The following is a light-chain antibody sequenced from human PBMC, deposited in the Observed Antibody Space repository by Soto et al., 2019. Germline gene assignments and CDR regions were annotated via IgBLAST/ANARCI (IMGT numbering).Light chain of an antibody. CDR1: QSVGTTY. Sequence: EVVLTQSPGPLSLSPGERATLSCRASQSVGTTYLAWYQQKPGQAPRLLIYGASNRATGIPDRFSGSGSGTDFTLTISRLESEDFVVYFCQQYGTSPITFGQGTRLEIK. V-gene: IGKV3-20*01. CDR3: QQYGTSPIT. CDR2: GAS. J-gene: IGKJ5*01.